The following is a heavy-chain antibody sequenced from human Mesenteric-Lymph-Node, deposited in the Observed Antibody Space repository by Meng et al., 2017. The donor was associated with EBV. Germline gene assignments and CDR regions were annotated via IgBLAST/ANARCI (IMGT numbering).Heavy chain of an antibody. V-gene: IGHV4-61*01. CDR1: GDSVSSTRCY. CDR3: ARVSGPYYSPWFDP. D-gene: IGHD2/OR15-2a*01. CDR2: IFNSGST. Sequence: QVRPQEAGPGLGKPSETLSLTCTVSGDSVSSTRCYWSWIRQPPGRGLEWIGYIFNSGSTNYNPSLRSRATISVDTSRNQFSLTLNSVTAADTAVYYCARVSGPYYSPWFDPWGQGSLVTVSS. J-gene: IGHJ5*02.